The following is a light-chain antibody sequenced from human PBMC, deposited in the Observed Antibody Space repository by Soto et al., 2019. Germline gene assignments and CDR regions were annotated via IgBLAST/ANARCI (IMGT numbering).Light chain of an antibody. V-gene: IGLV2-8*01. CDR1: RSDVGGYNY. Sequence: QSVLTQPPSASGSPGQSVTISCTGTRSDVGGYNYVSWYQQHPGKAPKLMIYEVSKRPSGVPDRFSGSKSGNTASLTASGLQAEDEADYYCSSYAGSNNFVFGTGPKVTVL. J-gene: IGLJ1*01. CDR3: SSYAGSNNFV. CDR2: EVS.